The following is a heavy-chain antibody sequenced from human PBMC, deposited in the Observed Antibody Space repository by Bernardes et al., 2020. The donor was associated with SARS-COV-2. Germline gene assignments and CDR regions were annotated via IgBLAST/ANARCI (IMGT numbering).Heavy chain of an antibody. CDR2: FDPEDGET. V-gene: IGHV1-24*01. CDR3: ATGASLVRTTWFDP. J-gene: IGHJ5*02. D-gene: IGHD3-10*01. Sequence: ASVKVSCKVSGYTLTELSMHWVRQAPGKGLEWMGGFDPEDGETIYAQKFQGRVTMTEDTSTDTAYMELSSLRSEDTAVYYCATGASLVRTTWFDPWGQGTLVTVSS. CDR1: GYTLTELS.